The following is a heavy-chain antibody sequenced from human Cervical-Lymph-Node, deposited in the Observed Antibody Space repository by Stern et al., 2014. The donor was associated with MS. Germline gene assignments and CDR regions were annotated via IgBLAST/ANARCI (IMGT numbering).Heavy chain of an antibody. J-gene: IGHJ4*02. Sequence: QVTLKESGPALVKPTQTLTLTCTFSGFSLVTSGVRVSWIRQPPGKALEWLAPIDWNDKTFYNASLMTRLTISKDTSKSQVVLTMTNVDPVDTATYYCARMMGSGYRHYFDYWGQGTPVTVS. CDR2: IDWNDKT. D-gene: IGHD3-3*01. V-gene: IGHV2-70*04. CDR3: ARMMGSGYRHYFDY. CDR1: GFSLVTSGVR.